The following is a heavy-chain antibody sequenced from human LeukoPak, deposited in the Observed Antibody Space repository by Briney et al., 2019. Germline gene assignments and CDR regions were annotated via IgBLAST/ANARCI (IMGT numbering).Heavy chain of an antibody. D-gene: IGHD6-19*01. CDR1: GFTFSSYA. CDR3: AIDLREKEQWLGPNYFDY. V-gene: IGHV3-23*01. J-gene: IGHJ4*02. Sequence: GGSLRLSCAASGFTFSSYAMSWVRQAPGKGLEWVTSIRGGGSSKYYADSVKGRFTISRDNSKNTLYLQMTSLRAEATALYYCAIDLREKEQWLGPNYFDYWGQGTLVTVSS. CDR2: IRGGGSSK.